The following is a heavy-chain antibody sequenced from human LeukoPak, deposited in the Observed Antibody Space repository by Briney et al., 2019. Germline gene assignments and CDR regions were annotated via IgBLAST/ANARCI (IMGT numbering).Heavy chain of an antibody. D-gene: IGHD3-3*01. J-gene: IGHJ2*01. V-gene: IGHV3-21*01. Sequence: GGSLRLSCAASGFTFSSYSMNWVRQAPGKGLEWVSSISSSSTYIYYAGSVKGRFTISRDNAKNSLFLQMNSLRAEDTAVYYCARDKGTEGLLPRGDCYFDLWGRGTLVTVSS. CDR2: ISSSSTYI. CDR3: ARDKGTEGLLPRGDCYFDL. CDR1: GFTFSSYS.